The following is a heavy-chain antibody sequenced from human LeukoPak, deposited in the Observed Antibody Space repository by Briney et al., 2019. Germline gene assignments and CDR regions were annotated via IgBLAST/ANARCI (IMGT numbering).Heavy chain of an antibody. V-gene: IGHV3-11*06. J-gene: IGHJ5*02. D-gene: IGHD6-19*01. Sequence: GGSLRLSCAASEFTFSDYYMSWIRQAPGKGLEWVSCISTRSTYTKYADSVKGRFTISRDNARNSLYLQMSSLRAEDTAVFYCARDLQAVAGTWFDLWGQGTLVTVSS. CDR1: EFTFSDYY. CDR3: ARDLQAVAGTWFDL. CDR2: ISTRSTYT.